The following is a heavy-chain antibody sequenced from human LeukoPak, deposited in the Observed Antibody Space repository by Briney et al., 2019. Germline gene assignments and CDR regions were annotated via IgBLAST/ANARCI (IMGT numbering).Heavy chain of an antibody. CDR1: GGSFSGYY. Sequence: SETLSLTCAVYGGSFSGYYWSWIRQPPGKGLEWIGEINHSGSTNYNPSLKSRVTISVDTSKNQFSLKLSSVTAADTAVYYCARGYGYSYGYLCYFDYWGQGTLVTVSS. CDR2: INHSGST. D-gene: IGHD5-18*01. CDR3: ARGYGYSYGYLCYFDY. V-gene: IGHV4-34*01. J-gene: IGHJ4*02.